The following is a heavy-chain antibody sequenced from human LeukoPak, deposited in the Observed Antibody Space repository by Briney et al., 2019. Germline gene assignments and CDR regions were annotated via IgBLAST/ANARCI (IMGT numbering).Heavy chain of an antibody. CDR1: GFTFSSYA. CDR3: TIDSRYASHDSWSGFSSHHYMDV. CDR2: IKSQFDGETT. J-gene: IGHJ6*03. Sequence: PGGSLRLSCAASGFTFSSYAMSWVRQAPGKGLEWVGRIKSQFDGETTDYAATGKGRFTISRDDSKNTLYLQMNSLKTEDTAVYYCTIDSRYASHDSWSGFSSHHYMDVWGKGTTVTVSS. D-gene: IGHD3-3*01. V-gene: IGHV3-15*01.